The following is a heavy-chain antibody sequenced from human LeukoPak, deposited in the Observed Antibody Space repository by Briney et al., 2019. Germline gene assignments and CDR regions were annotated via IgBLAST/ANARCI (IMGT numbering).Heavy chain of an antibody. CDR3: ARGPVWIAVAPPDY. V-gene: IGHV4-30-2*01. J-gene: IGHJ4*02. CDR1: GGSISSGGYS. D-gene: IGHD6-19*01. CDR2: IYHSGST. Sequence: PSQTLSLTCAVSGGSISSGGYSWSWLRQPPGKGLEWIGYIYHSGSTYYNPSLKSRVTISVDRSKNQFSLKLSSVTAADTAVYYCARGPVWIAVAPPDYWGQGTLVTVSS.